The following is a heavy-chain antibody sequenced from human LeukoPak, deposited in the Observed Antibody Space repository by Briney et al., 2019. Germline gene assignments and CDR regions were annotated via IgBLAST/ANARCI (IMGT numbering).Heavy chain of an antibody. CDR3: ASPKTYATDDWYFDL. CDR2: IYYSGST. CDR1: GGSFSGYY. V-gene: IGHV4-39*01. Sequence: SETLSLTCAVYGGSFSGYYWGWIRQPPGKGLEWIGSIYYSGSTYYNPSLKSRVTISVDTSKNQFSLKLSSVTAADTAVYYCASPKTYATDDWYFDLWGRGTLVTVSS. D-gene: IGHD4-17*01. J-gene: IGHJ2*01.